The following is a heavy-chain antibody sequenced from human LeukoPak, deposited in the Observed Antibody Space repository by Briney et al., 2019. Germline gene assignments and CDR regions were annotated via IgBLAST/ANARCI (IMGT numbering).Heavy chain of an antibody. CDR1: GITLSNYG. CDR3: AKRGVVIRVILVGFHKEAYYFDS. J-gene: IGHJ4*02. V-gene: IGHV3-23*01. Sequence: GGSLRLSCAVSGITLSNYGMTWVRQAPGKGLEWVSGISGSGGSTNYADSVKGRFTISRDNPKNTLYLQMNSLRAEDTAVYFCAKRGVVIRVILVGFHKEAYYFDSWGQGALVTVSS. D-gene: IGHD3-22*01. CDR2: ISGSGGST.